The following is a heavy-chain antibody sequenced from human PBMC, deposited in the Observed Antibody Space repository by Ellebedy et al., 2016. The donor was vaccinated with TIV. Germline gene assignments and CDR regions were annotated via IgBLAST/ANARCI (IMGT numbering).Heavy chain of an antibody. J-gene: IGHJ3*02. Sequence: GESLKISCAASGFTFSDYYLSWIRQAPGKGLEWVSYISSGGSTMKYADSAKGRFTISRDNADNSLYLQMNSLSVDDTAVYYCARDRTGVLDIWGQGTMVTVSS. CDR2: ISSGGSTM. CDR1: GFTFSDYY. CDR3: ARDRTGVLDI. V-gene: IGHV3-11*04. D-gene: IGHD3-10*01.